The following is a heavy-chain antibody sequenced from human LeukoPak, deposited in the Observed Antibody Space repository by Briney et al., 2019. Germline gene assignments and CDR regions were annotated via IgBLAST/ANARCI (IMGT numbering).Heavy chain of an antibody. CDR1: GFTFSSYW. Sequence: GGSLRLSCAASGFTFSSYWMSWVRQAPGKGLEWVANIKQDGSEKYYVDSVKGRFTISRDNAKNSLYLQVNSLTVEDTAVYYCARSQSSSLIDYWGQGTLVTVSS. V-gene: IGHV3-7*01. CDR2: IKQDGSEK. D-gene: IGHD6-13*01. CDR3: ARSQSSSLIDY. J-gene: IGHJ4*02.